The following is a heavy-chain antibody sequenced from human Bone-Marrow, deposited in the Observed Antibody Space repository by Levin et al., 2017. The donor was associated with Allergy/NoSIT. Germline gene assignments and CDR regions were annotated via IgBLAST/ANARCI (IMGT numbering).Heavy chain of an antibody. Sequence: SETLSLTCAVYGGSFSGYYWSWIRQPPGKGLEWIGEINHSGSTNYNPSLKSRVTISVDTSKNQFSLKLSSVTAADTAVYYCARENGVGSTSLHASGFDPWGQGTLVTVSS. CDR2: INHSGST. CDR3: ARENGVGSTSLHASGFDP. V-gene: IGHV4-34*01. J-gene: IGHJ5*02. D-gene: IGHD2-2*01. CDR1: GGSFSGYY.